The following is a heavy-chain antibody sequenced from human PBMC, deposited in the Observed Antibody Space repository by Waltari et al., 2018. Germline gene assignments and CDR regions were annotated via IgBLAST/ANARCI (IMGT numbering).Heavy chain of an antibody. D-gene: IGHD3-22*01. CDR1: GFTFGNSA. J-gene: IGHJ4*02. CDR3: AKKRTTYYDSTGGAFFDC. V-gene: IGHV3-9*01. Sequence: EVQLVESGGDLVQPGRSLRLSCAASGFTFGNSAMHGVRQIPGKGLEWVSGISWNSGKTAYADSVKGRFTIFRDTAKNSLYLQMNSLRPEDTALYYCAKKRTTYYDSTGGAFFDCWGQGTLVTVSP. CDR2: ISWNSGKT.